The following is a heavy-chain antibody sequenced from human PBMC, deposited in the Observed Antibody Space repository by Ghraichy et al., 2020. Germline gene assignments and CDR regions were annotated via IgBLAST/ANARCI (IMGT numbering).Heavy chain of an antibody. CDR3: ARFGWEVLGDTSLDYYYYMDV. V-gene: IGHV3-48*01. CDR2: VSSSSSTI. Sequence: GESLNISCAASGFSLSTYSMHWVRQAPGKGLEWVSYVSSSSSTINYSDSVKGRFTISRDNAENSRFLQLNSLRAEDTAVYYCARFGWEVLGDTSLDYYYYMDVWGKGTTVTVSS. CDR1: GFSLSTYS. D-gene: IGHD3-10*01. J-gene: IGHJ6*03.